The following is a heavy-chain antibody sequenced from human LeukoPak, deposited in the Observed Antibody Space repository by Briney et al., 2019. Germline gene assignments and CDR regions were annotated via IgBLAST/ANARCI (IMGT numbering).Heavy chain of an antibody. D-gene: IGHD1-26*01. J-gene: IGHJ3*02. CDR1: GGSISSGSYY. CDR2: IYTSGST. CDR3: ARVEKILEAFDI. V-gene: IGHV4-61*02. Sequence: PSQTLSLTCTVSGGSISSGSYYWSWIRQPAGKGLEWIGRIYTSGSTNYNPSLKSRVTISVDTSKNQFSLKLSSVTAADTAVYYCARVEKILEAFDIWGQGTMVTVSS.